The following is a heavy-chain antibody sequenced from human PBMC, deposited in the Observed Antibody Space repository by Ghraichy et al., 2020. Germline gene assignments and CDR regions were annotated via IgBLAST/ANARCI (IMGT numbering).Heavy chain of an antibody. J-gene: IGHJ4*02. CDR3: ARGSSLDY. D-gene: IGHD3-10*01. V-gene: IGHV4-31*03. Sequence: SETLSLTCTVSGGSISSNAYYWSWIRQHPGKGLEWIGYIYYSGSTYYNPSLKSRVTISVYTSKNQFSLKLSSVTAADTAVYYCARGSSLDYWGQGTLVTVSS. CDR2: IYYSGST. CDR1: GGSISSNAYY.